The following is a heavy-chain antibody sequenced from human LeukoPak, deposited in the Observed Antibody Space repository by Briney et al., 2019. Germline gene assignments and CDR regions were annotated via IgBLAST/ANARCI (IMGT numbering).Heavy chain of an antibody. J-gene: IGHJ5*02. Sequence: PSETLSLTCTVSGGSISSSSYYWGWIRQPPGKGLEWIGSIYYSGSTYYNPSLKSRVTISVDTSKNQFSLKLSSVTAADTAVYYCARTPYCSSTSCYPNWFDPWGQGTLVTVSS. D-gene: IGHD2-2*01. CDR1: GGSISSSSYY. CDR2: IYYSGST. CDR3: ARTPYCSSTSCYPNWFDP. V-gene: IGHV4-39*01.